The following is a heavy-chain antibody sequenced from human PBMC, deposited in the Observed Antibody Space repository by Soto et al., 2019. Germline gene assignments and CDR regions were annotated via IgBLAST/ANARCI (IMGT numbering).Heavy chain of an antibody. J-gene: IGHJ4*02. CDR2: FDPEDGET. CDR3: ATLDIVLMVYAR. D-gene: IGHD2-8*01. Sequence: ASVKVSCKVSGYTLTELSMHWVRQAPGKGLEWMGGFDPEDGETIYAQKFQGRVTMTEDTSTDTAYMELSSLRSEDTAVYYCATLDIVLMVYARWGQGTLVTVSS. CDR1: GYTLTELS. V-gene: IGHV1-24*01.